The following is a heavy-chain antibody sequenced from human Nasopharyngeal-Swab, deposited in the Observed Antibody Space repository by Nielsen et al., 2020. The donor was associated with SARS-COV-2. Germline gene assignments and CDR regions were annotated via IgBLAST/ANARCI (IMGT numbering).Heavy chain of an antibody. V-gene: IGHV3-74*01. D-gene: IGHD6-13*01. Sequence: GESLKISCAASGFTFSSYSMNWVRQAPGKGLVWVSRINSDGSSTSYADSVKGRFTISRDNAKNTLYLQMNSLRAEDTAVYYCARTDSSWYYFDYWGQGTLVTVSS. CDR1: GFTFSSYS. CDR2: INSDGSST. J-gene: IGHJ4*02. CDR3: ARTDSSWYYFDY.